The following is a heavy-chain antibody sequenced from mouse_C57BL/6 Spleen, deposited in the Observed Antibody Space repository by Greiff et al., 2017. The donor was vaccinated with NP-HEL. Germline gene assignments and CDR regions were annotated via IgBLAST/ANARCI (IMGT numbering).Heavy chain of an antibody. D-gene: IGHD2-3*01. Sequence: QVQLQQSGAELVKPGASVKLSCKASGYTFTSYWMHWVKQRPGQGLEWIGMIHPNSGSTNYNEKFKSKATLTVDKSSSTAYMQLSSLTSEDSAVYYCARDWGDGYPFDYWGQGTTLTVSS. V-gene: IGHV1-64*01. CDR1: GYTFTSYW. CDR3: ARDWGDGYPFDY. J-gene: IGHJ2*01. CDR2: IHPNSGST.